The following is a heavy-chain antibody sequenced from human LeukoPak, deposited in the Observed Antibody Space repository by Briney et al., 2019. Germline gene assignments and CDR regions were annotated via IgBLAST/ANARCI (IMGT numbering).Heavy chain of an antibody. J-gene: IGHJ4*02. CDR1: GFTLRSSW. CDR3: VRDGEYSHGIDFDY. D-gene: IGHD5-18*01. Sequence: QTGGSLRLSCAASGFTLRSSWMHWVRQAPGKGLVWVSRTNGDGSDTSYADSVKGRFTISRDSATNTLYLQMNSLRAEDTAMYYCVRDGEYSHGIDFDYWGQGTLVTVSP. V-gene: IGHV3-74*01. CDR2: TNGDGSDT.